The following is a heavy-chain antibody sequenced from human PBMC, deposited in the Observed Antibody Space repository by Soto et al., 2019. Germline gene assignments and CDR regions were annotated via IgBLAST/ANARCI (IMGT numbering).Heavy chain of an antibody. J-gene: IGHJ6*02. CDR1: GGTFRTYA. V-gene: IGHV1-69*12. Sequence: QVQLLQSGAEVKKPGSSVRVSCEASGGTFRTYAISWVRQAPGQGLEWMGEIIPIFGTVNYAQKFQGRVTITADASTTPVYMALRSLRSEDTAVYYCAKGAVAGTPTSYYYYGMDVWGQGPTVTVSS. D-gene: IGHD6-19*01. CDR3: AKGAVAGTPTSYYYYGMDV. CDR2: IIPIFGTV.